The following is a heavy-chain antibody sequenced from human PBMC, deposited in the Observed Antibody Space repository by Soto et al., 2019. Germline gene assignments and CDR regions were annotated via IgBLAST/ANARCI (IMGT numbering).Heavy chain of an antibody. CDR3: AKVGHPEYYDSSGLYYFDY. CDR2: ISGSGGST. CDR1: GFTFSSYA. V-gene: IGHV3-23*01. J-gene: IGHJ4*02. Sequence: PGGSLRLSCAASGFTFSSYAMSWVRQAPGKGLEWVSAISGSGGSTYYADSVKGRFTISRDNSKNTLYLQMNSLRAEDTAVYYCAKVGHPEYYDSSGLYYFDYWGQGTLVTVSS. D-gene: IGHD3-22*01.